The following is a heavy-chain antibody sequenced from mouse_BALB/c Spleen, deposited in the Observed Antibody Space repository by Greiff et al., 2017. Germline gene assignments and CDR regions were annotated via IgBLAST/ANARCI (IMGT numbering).Heavy chain of an antibody. CDR1: GFTFTGYG. CDR3: ASLYAMDY. CDR2: IWGDGST. V-gene: IGHV2-6-7*01. J-gene: IGHJ4*01. Sequence: VQLQQSGPGLVAPSQSLSITCTVSGFTFTGYGVNWVRQPPGKGLEWLGMIWGDGSTDYNSALKSRLSISKDTSKSQVFLKMNSLQTDDTARYYCASLYAMDYWGQGTSVTVSS.